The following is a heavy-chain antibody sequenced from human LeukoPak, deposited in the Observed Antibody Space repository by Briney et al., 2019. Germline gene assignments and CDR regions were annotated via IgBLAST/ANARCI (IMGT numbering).Heavy chain of an antibody. Sequence: ASVKVSCTASGYSFTSNYIHWVRQAPGQGLEWMGMIYPRDGSTSYAQKFQGRVTMTRNTSVSTAYMDLSSLRSEDTAVYYCARETPGAGHFDYWGQGSLVTVSS. J-gene: IGHJ4*02. CDR3: ARETPGAGHFDY. CDR2: IYPRDGST. D-gene: IGHD7-27*01. V-gene: IGHV1-46*01. CDR1: GYSFTSNY.